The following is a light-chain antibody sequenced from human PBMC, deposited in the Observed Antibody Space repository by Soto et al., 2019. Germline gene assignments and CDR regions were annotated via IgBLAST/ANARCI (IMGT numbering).Light chain of an antibody. CDR3: QSYDSSLSVV. CDR1: SSNIGAGYD. CDR2: GNS. J-gene: IGLJ2*01. V-gene: IGLV1-40*01. Sequence: QSVLTQPPSVAGAPGQRVTISCTGSSSNIGAGYDVHWYQKLPGTAPKLLIYGNSNRPSGVPDRFSGSKSGTSASLAITGLQAEDVADYYCQSYDSSLSVVFGGGTKLTVL.